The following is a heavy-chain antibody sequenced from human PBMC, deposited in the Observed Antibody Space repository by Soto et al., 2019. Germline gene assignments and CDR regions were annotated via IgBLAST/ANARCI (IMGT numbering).Heavy chain of an antibody. Sequence: GGSLRLSCAASGFTFSSYAMSWVRQAPGKGLEWVSAISGSGGSTYYAASVKRRFTISRDNSKNTLYLQMNLLRAEDTAVYYCAKDETTVVTGAFDIWGQGTMVTVSS. D-gene: IGHD4-17*01. V-gene: IGHV3-23*01. CDR3: AKDETTVVTGAFDI. CDR1: GFTFSSYA. J-gene: IGHJ3*02. CDR2: ISGSGGST.